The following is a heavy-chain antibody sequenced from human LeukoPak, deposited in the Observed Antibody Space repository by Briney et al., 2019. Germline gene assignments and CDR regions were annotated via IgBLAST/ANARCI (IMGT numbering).Heavy chain of an antibody. V-gene: IGHV1-69*04. J-gene: IGHJ4*02. CDR3: AGGSLLAFWSGMSFDC. CDR2: IIPILGIA. CDR1: GCTFSSYA. Sequence: ASVKVSCKASGCTFSSYAISWVRQAPGQGLEWMGRIIPILGIANYAQKLQGRVTITADKSTSTAYMELSSLRSEDTAVYYCAGGSLLAFWSGMSFDCWGQGTLVTVSS. D-gene: IGHD3-3*01.